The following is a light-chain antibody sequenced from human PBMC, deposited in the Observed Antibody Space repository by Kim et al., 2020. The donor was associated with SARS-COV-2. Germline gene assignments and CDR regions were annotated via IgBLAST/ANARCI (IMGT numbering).Light chain of an antibody. Sequence: GAVGDRVTSTCRASQSIRRYLIWYQKKPGKAPKLLFYGASSLKGGAPSRFRGRGSGTDFTLTISSLKPEDFATYYCKQSYSTPYTLGKGTKREI. J-gene: IGKJ2*01. CDR3: KQSYSTPYT. CDR2: GAS. V-gene: IGKV1-39*01. CDR1: QSIRRY.